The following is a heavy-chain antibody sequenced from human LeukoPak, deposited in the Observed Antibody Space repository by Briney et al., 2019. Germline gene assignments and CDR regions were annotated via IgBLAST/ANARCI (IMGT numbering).Heavy chain of an antibody. CDR3: AKFRIDYGDYYYYGMDV. V-gene: IGHV3-23*01. Sequence: GGSLRLSCAASGFTFSSYAMSWVRQAPGKGLEWVSAISGSGGSTNYADSVKGRFTISRDNSKNTLYLQMNSLRAEDTAVYYCAKFRIDYGDYYYYGMDVWGQGTTVTVSS. CDR1: GFTFSSYA. D-gene: IGHD4-17*01. J-gene: IGHJ6*02. CDR2: ISGSGGST.